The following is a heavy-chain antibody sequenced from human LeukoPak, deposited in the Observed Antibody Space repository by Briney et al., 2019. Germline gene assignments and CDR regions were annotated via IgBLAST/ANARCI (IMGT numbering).Heavy chain of an antibody. Sequence: PGGSLRLSCAASGFSFRNYAISWVRQAPGKRLEWVSSNSGSGGSTYSADSVKGRFTISRENSNNTLYLQMNSLRADDTAMYYCAKDSEATITPLSAFDIWGQGTMVTVSS. CDR2: NSGSGGST. V-gene: IGHV3-23*01. D-gene: IGHD4-23*01. J-gene: IGHJ3*02. CDR1: GFSFRNYA. CDR3: AKDSEATITPLSAFDI.